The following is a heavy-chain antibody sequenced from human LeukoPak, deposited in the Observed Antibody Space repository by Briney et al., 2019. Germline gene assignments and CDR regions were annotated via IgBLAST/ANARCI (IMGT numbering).Heavy chain of an antibody. D-gene: IGHD5-12*01. CDR3: ARAQTLYSGYDSNWFDP. CDR2: ISSSSSYT. CDR1: GLTFSDYY. J-gene: IGHJ5*02. Sequence: PGGSLRLSCAASGLTFSDYYMSWIRQAPGKGLEWVSYISSSSSYTNYADSVKGRFTISRDNAKNSLYLQMNSLRAEDTAEYYCARAQTLYSGYDSNWFDPWGQGTLVTVSS. V-gene: IGHV3-11*06.